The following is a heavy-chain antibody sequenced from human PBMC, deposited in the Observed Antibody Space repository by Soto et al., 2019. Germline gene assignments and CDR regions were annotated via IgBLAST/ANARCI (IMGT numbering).Heavy chain of an antibody. D-gene: IGHD6-19*01. CDR3: SRPIGSDSSGYYYFNH. J-gene: IGHJ4*02. CDR2: IIPPFGTA. CDR1: GGTFSTYA. Sequence: QVQLVQSGAEVKQPGSSVKVSCKTSGGTFSTYAIYWVRQAPGQGLEWLGAIIPPFGTADYAQKFQGRVTITADESTSTAYMELSSLRTEDTAVYYCSRPIGSDSSGYYYFNHWGQGTLVTVSS. V-gene: IGHV1-69*01.